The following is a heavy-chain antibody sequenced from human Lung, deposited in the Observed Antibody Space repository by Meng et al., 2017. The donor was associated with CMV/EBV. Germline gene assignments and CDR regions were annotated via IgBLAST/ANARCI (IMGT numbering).Heavy chain of an antibody. CDR2: INPSGGST. D-gene: IGHD3-16*01. CDR3: ARNRGNRGSFGDYGLDV. CDR1: GYSFNTYY. J-gene: IGHJ6*02. Sequence: ASVKVSCKASGYSFNTYYIHWVRQAPGQGLEWMGIINPSGGSTSYPQNFQGRVTMTRDTSTSTVYMELTSLRSEDTAVYYCARNRGNRGSFGDYGLDVWGQGTTVPSP. V-gene: IGHV1-46*02.